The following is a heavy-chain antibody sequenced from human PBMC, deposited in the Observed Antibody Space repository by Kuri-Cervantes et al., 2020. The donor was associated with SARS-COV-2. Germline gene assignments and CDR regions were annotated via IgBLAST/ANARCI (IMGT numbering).Heavy chain of an antibody. Sequence: GESLKISCAASGFTFSTYGMNWVRQSPGKGLEWVAFIRYDGNNKYYADSVKGRFTVSRDNSKNTLYLQMNSLRAEDTAVYYCAGVGRSSSYSLAARDYWGQGTLVTVSS. CDR3: AGVGRSSSYSLAARDY. CDR1: GFTFSTYG. J-gene: IGHJ4*02. D-gene: IGHD6-6*01. V-gene: IGHV3-30*02. CDR2: IRYDGNNK.